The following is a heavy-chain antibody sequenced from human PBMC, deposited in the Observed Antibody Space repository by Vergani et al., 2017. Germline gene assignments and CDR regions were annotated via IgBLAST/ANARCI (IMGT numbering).Heavy chain of an antibody. CDR2: ISSSSSYI. CDR1: GFTFSSYS. CDR3: ARDSVDTAMGDFDC. J-gene: IGHJ4*02. D-gene: IGHD5-18*01. Sequence: EVQLVESGGGLVKPGGSLRLSCAASGFTFSSYSMNWVRQAPGKGLEWVSSISSSSSYIYYADSVKGRFTISRDNAKNSLYLQMNSLRAEDTAVYYCARDSVDTAMGDFDCWGQGTLVTVSS. V-gene: IGHV3-21*01.